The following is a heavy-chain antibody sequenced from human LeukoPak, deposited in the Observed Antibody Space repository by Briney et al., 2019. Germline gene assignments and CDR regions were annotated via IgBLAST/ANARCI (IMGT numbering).Heavy chain of an antibody. CDR2: INPNSGGT. J-gene: IGHJ4*02. D-gene: IGHD3-10*01. CDR3: AKDYYGSGSYNDY. V-gene: IGHV1-2*02. Sequence: GSVKVSCKASGGTFSSYAISWVRQAPGQGLEWMGWINPNSGGTTFAQKFQGRVTMTRDTSMTTAYMEVSSLRSDDTAVYYCAKDYYGSGSYNDYWGQGTLVTVSS. CDR1: GGTFSSYA.